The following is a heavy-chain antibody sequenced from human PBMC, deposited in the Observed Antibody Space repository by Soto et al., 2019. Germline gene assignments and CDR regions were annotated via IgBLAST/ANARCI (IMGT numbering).Heavy chain of an antibody. CDR1: GFTVSSNY. V-gene: IGHV3-66*04. CDR3: ARHGDIVATLGMDV. CDR2: IYSGGST. D-gene: IGHD5-12*01. J-gene: IGHJ6*02. Sequence: EVQLVESGGGLVQPGGSLRLSCAASGFTVSSNYMSWVRQAPGKGLEWVSVIYSGGSTYYADSVKGRFTISRDNSKNTLYLQMNSLRAEDTAVYYCARHGDIVATLGMDVWCQGTTVTVSS.